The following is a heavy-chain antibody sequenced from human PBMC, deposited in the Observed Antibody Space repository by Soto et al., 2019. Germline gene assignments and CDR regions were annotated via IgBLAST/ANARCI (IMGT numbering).Heavy chain of an antibody. CDR2: VNDSGNI. V-gene: IGHV4-34*01. D-gene: IGHD3-10*01. CDR3: ARGLILWFGELSRRGGYYYYMDV. J-gene: IGHJ6*03. CDR1: GGSFSGYQ. Sequence: QVQLQQWGAGLLKPPETLSLTCAVYGGSFSGYQWSWIRQTPGKGLEWIGEVNDSGNINYNPSLTSRVTILVDTPKKQISLKLSSVTAADTAVYYCARGLILWFGELSRRGGYYYYMDVWGKGTTVTISS.